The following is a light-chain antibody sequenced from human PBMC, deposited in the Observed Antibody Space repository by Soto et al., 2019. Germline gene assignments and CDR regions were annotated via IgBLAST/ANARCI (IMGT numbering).Light chain of an antibody. CDR3: QRTYNAPPLT. CDR2: SAS. CDR1: QDISNW. J-gene: IGKJ1*01. V-gene: IGKV1-27*01. Sequence: DIQMTQSPSTLSASVGDRVTITCRASQDISNWLAWYQQKPGKVPKLLIYSASNLQSGVPSRFSGSGSGTDFTLTISSLQPEDVATYYGQRTYNAPPLTFGQGTKVEIK.